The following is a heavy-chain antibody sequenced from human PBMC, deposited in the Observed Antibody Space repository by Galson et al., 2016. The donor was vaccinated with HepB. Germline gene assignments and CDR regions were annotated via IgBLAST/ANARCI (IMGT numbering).Heavy chain of an antibody. CDR2: IFYGGNT. V-gene: IGHV4-30-2*01. D-gene: IGHD2/OR15-2a*01. CDR1: RVSITTDGYA. J-gene: IGHJ4*02. Sequence: LSLTCAVSRVSITTDGYAWTWIRQAPGKGLEWIGYIFYGGNTYYKTSLKSRVTISVDMSKNQFSLNLRSVTAADTAVYYCARWHFSAGDYWGQGILVTVSS. CDR3: ARWHFSAGDY.